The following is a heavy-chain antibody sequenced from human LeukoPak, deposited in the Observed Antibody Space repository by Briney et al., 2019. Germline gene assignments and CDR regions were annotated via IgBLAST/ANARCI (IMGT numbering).Heavy chain of an antibody. CDR1: GFTFSSYS. V-gene: IGHV3-21*01. CDR2: ISSSSSYI. J-gene: IGHJ5*02. CDR3: ARDEGQQPVQGGNWFDP. D-gene: IGHD6-13*01. Sequence: GGSLRLSCAASGFTFSSYSMNWVRQAPGKGLEWVSSISSSSSYIYYADSVKGRFTISRDNAKNSLYLQMNSLRAEDTAVYYCARDEGQQPVQGGNWFDPWGQGTLVTVSS.